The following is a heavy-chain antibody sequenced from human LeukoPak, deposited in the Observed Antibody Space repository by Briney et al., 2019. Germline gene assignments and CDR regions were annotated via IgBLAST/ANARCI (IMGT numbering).Heavy chain of an antibody. V-gene: IGHV4-61*05. CDR3: ARLTSGTHPNFDY. CDR1: GGSISSSDYY. CDR2: VFYSGSI. J-gene: IGHJ4*02. Sequence: PSETLSLTCTVSGGSISSSDYYWGWIRQPPGKGLEWIGYVFYSGSINYNPSLKSRVTISIDASKNQFSLKLSSVTAADTAVYYCARLTSGTHPNFDYWGQGTLVTVSS. D-gene: IGHD3-10*01.